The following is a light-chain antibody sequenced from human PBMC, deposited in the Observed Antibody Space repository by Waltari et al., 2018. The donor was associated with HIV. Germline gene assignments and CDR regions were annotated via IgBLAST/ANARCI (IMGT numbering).Light chain of an antibody. CDR1: SSNIGAGYD. CDR3: QSYDSSLSGSGV. J-gene: IGLJ3*02. V-gene: IGLV1-40*01. CDR2: GNS. Sequence: QSVLTQPPSVSGAPGQRVTISCTGSSSNIGAGYDVHWYQQLPGTAPKLLIYGNSNRPSGGPDRFSASKSGTSASLAITGLQAEDEADYYCQSYDSSLSGSGVFGGGTKLTVL.